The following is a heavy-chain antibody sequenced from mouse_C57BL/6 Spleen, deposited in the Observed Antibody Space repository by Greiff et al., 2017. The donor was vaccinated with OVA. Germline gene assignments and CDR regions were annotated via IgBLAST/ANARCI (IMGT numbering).Heavy chain of an antibody. CDR3: ARSDYSKGAFDY. V-gene: IGHV1-53*01. J-gene: IGHJ2*01. Sequence: QVQLQQPGTELVKPGASVKLSCKASGYTFTSYWMPWVKQRPGQGLEWIGNINPSNGGTNYNEKFKSKATLTVDKSSSTAYMQLSSLTSEDSAVYYCARSDYSKGAFDYWGQGTTLTVSS. D-gene: IGHD2-5*01. CDR2: INPSNGGT. CDR1: GYTFTSYW.